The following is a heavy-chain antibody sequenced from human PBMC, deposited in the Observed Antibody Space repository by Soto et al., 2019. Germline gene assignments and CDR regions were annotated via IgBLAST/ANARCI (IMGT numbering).Heavy chain of an antibody. Sequence: PSETLSLTCTVSGGSISSGGYYWSWIRHHPGKGLEWIGHIYYSGSTFYNPSLKSRVTISVDKSKKHFSLKLTSVTAADTAVYYCAREEGAVTTGGYYYYYGLDVWGQGTTVTVSS. D-gene: IGHD4-17*01. J-gene: IGHJ6*02. V-gene: IGHV4-31*03. CDR1: GGSISSGGYY. CDR3: AREEGAVTTGGYYYYYGLDV. CDR2: IYYSGST.